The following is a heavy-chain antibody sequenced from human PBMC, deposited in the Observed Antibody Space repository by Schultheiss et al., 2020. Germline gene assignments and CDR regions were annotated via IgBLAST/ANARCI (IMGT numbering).Heavy chain of an antibody. V-gene: IGHV4-4*02. CDR2: IYHSGST. J-gene: IGHJ6*02. D-gene: IGHD3/OR15-3a*01. Sequence: GSLRLSCAVSGGSISSSNWWSWVRQPPGKGLEWIGEIYHSGSTNYNPSLKSRVTISVDKSKNQFSLKLSSVTAADTAVYYCARWTEGYYYGMDVWGQGTTVTVSS. CDR1: GGSISSSNW. CDR3: ARWTEGYYYGMDV.